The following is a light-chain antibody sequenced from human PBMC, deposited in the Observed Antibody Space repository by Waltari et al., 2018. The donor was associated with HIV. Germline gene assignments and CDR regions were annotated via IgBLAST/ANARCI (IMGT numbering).Light chain of an antibody. Sequence: EIVLTQSPATLSLSPGERATLSCGASHSVSGNYLAWYQQRPGLAPRLLISDASTRATGIPDTFSGSGSGTDFTLTISRLEPEDFAVYYCQHYGGSPRTFGQGTKVEVK. CDR1: HSVSGNY. CDR2: DAS. CDR3: QHYGGSPRT. V-gene: IGKV3D-20*01. J-gene: IGKJ1*01.